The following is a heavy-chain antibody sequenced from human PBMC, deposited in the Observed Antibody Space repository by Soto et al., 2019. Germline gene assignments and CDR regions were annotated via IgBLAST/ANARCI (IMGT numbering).Heavy chain of an antibody. V-gene: IGHV3-23*01. CDR2: INDRGDTT. J-gene: IGHJ1*01. Sequence: GWYLRVSCAASGFTINRDALSWVRQAPAKGLEWVAAINDRGDTTHYADSVKGRFTISRDTSKNTLYLQMNNLRAEDTAVYYFAKDNPGPKLFAYSGRGTPVTVSS. CDR3: AKDNPGPKLFAY. CDR1: GFTINRDA. D-gene: IGHD1-1*01.